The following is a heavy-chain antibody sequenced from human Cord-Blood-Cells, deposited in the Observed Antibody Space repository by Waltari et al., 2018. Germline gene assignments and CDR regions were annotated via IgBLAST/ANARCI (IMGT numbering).Heavy chain of an antibody. V-gene: IGHV4-34*01. D-gene: IGHD3-22*01. CDR3: ASSDSSGYYFDY. J-gene: IGHJ4*02. CDR1: GGSFSGYY. CDR2: INHSGST. Sequence: QVQLQQWGAGLLKPSETLSLTCAVYGGSFSGYYWSWIRQPPGKGLEWIGEINHSGSTNYNPSLKSRVTISVDTSKNQFSLKLSSVTAADTAVYYCASSDSSGYYFDYWGQGTLVTVSS.